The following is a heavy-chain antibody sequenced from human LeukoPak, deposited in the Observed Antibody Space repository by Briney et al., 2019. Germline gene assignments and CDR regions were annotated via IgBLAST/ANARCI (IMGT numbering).Heavy chain of an antibody. CDR1: GFTVSSNY. D-gene: IGHD3-9*01. V-gene: IGHV3-66*01. CDR3: ASGPSRYDILTGYYDVGY. J-gene: IGHJ4*02. Sequence: GGSLRLSCAASGFTVSSNYMSWVRQAPGKGLEWVSAIYSGGSTYYADSVKGRFTISRDNSKNTLYRQMNSLRGEDRAVYYCASGPSRYDILTGYYDVGYWGQGTLVTVSS. CDR2: IYSGGST.